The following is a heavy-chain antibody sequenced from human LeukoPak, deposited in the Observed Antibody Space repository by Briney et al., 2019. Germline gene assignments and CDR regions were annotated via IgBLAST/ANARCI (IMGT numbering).Heavy chain of an antibody. CDR1: GFTFSSYG. CDR2: IWYDGSNK. J-gene: IGHJ4*02. CDR3: ARSSYYYDSSGYTRSNFDY. D-gene: IGHD3-22*01. V-gene: IGHV3-33*01. Sequence: GGSLRLSCAASGFTFSSYGMHRVRQAPGKGLEWVAVIWYDGSNKYYADSVKGRFTISRDNSKNTLYLQMNSLRAEDTAVYYCARSSYYYDSSGYTRSNFDYWGQGTLVTVSS.